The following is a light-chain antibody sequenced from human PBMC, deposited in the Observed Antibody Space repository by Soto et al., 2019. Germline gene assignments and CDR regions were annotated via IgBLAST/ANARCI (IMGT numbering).Light chain of an antibody. CDR2: GAS. Sequence: EVVMTQSPDTLSVSPGERATLSCRASQSVSSNLAWYQQKLGQAPRLLIYGASTRATDIPPRFSGSGSGTEFTLTISSLQSEDFAIYYCQQYNNWPRTFGQGTKVDNK. J-gene: IGKJ1*01. CDR1: QSVSSN. V-gene: IGKV3-15*01. CDR3: QQYNNWPRT.